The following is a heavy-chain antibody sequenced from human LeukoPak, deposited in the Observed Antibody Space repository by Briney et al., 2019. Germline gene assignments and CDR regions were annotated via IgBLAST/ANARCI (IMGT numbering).Heavy chain of an antibody. CDR2: INGSGGST. D-gene: IGHD6-13*01. J-gene: IGHJ4*02. V-gene: IGHV3-23*01. Sequence: GGSLRLSCAASGFTFSSYAMSWVRQAPGKGLEWVSAINGSGGSTYYAASVKGLFIISRDNYNNMLYLQMNSLGDEDTAVYCCAKEAPGSSFHDYWGEGTLVTVCS. CDR1: GFTFSSYA. CDR3: AKEAPGSSFHDY.